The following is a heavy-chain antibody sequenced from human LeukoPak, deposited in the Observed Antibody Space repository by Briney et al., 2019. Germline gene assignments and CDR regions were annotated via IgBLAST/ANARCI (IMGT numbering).Heavy chain of an antibody. CDR3: ARRHGSSWADFDY. CDR1: GFTFSTYW. V-gene: IGHV3-7*04. D-gene: IGHD6-6*01. Sequence: GGSLRLSCVASGFTFSTYWMSWVRQAPGKGLEWVANIKQDGSEKYYVDSVKGRFTISRDNAKNSLYLHMNSLRAEDAAVYYCARRHGSSWADFDYWGQGTLVTVSS. J-gene: IGHJ4*02. CDR2: IKQDGSEK.